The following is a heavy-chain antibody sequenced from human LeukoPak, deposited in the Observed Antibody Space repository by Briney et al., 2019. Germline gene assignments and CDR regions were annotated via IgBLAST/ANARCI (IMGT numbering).Heavy chain of an antibody. J-gene: IGHJ4*02. CDR2: ISTSSSDI. Sequence: GGSLRLSCTASGFTFSSYSLNWVRQAPGKGPEWVSTISTSSSDIYYADSVKGRFTISRDNAKNSLYLQMNSLRAEDTAVYYCARQAGVTTWDYFDYWGQGTLVTVSS. V-gene: IGHV3-21*01. D-gene: IGHD1-26*01. CDR1: GFTFSSYS. CDR3: ARQAGVTTWDYFDY.